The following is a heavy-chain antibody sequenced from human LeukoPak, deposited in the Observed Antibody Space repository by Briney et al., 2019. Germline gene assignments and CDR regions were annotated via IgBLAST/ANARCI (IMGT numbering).Heavy chain of an antibody. Sequence: SETLSLTCTVSGGSISGYYWSWIRQPPGKGLEWIGYIYTSGSTNYNPSLKSRVTISVDTSKNQFSLKLSSVTAADTAVYYCARHKASEWELPLDYWGQGTLVTVSS. CDR3: ARHKASEWELPLDY. D-gene: IGHD1-26*01. V-gene: IGHV4-4*09. CDR2: IYTSGST. CDR1: GGSISGYY. J-gene: IGHJ4*02.